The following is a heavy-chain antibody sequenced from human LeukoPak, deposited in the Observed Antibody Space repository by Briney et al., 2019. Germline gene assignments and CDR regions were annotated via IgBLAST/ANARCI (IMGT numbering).Heavy chain of an antibody. Sequence: ASVKVSCKASGYTFTSYDINWVRQAPGQGLEWMGWMNPNNGNTSYAQKFQGRVSMTRNTSISTAYMELSSLRSEDTAVYYCARGSYDFWSGYLVYYYYGMDVWGQGTTVTVSS. J-gene: IGHJ6*02. CDR3: ARGSYDFWSGYLVYYYYGMDV. V-gene: IGHV1-8*01. CDR2: MNPNNGNT. D-gene: IGHD3-3*01. CDR1: GYTFTSYD.